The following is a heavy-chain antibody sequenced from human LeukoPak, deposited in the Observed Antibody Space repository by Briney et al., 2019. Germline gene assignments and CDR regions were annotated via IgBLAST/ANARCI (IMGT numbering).Heavy chain of an antibody. CDR3: AREGPFGFDP. CDR1: GYTFTGHY. V-gene: IGHV1-2*02. D-gene: IGHD2/OR15-2a*01. J-gene: IGHJ5*02. Sequence: ASVKVSCKASGYTFTGHYMHWVRQAPGQGFEWMGWINPNSGGRNYAQKLQGRVTMTRDTSITTAYMELSRLRSDDTAAYYCAREGPFGFDPWGQGTLVTVSS. CDR2: INPNSGGR.